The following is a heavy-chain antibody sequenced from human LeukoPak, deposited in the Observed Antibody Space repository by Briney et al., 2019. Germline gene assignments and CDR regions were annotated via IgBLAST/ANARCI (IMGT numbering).Heavy chain of an antibody. D-gene: IGHD4-17*01. CDR3: TRLISRGSDYNYVDD. V-gene: IGHV5-51*01. Sequence: PGESLKISCKGSGYRFTNYHIGWGRQMPGKGLEWMGIIYPADSDTRYRPTFRGQVTISVDKSINTAYLQWSSLKASDTAMYYCTRLISRGSDYNYVDDWGQGTLITVSS. CDR1: GYRFTNYH. J-gene: IGHJ4*02. CDR2: IYPADSDT.